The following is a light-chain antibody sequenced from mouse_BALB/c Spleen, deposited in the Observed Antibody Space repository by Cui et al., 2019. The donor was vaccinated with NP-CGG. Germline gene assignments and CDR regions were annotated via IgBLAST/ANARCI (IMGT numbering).Light chain of an antibody. V-gene: IGLV1*01. J-gene: IGLJ1*01. CDR2: GTN. Sequence: AVFFQESPLTTLPGETVTLTCRSSIGAVTTSNYANWVQEKPDHLFTGLIGGTNNRAPGVPARFSGSLIGDKAALTITGAQTEDEAIYFCALWYSNHWVFGGGTKLTVL. CDR3: ALWYSNHWV. CDR1: IGAVTTSNY.